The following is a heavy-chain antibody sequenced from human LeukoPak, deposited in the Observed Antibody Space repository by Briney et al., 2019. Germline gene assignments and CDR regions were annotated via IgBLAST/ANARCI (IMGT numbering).Heavy chain of an antibody. CDR1: GYTFTGYY. D-gene: IGHD5-12*01. Sequence: ASVKVSCKASGYTFTGYYMHWVRQAPGQGLEWMGIINPSGGSTSYAQKFQGRVTMTRDMSTSTVYMELSSLRSEDTAVYYCAREGSGYDDGYYYMDVWGKGTTVTVSS. CDR2: INPSGGST. CDR3: AREGSGYDDGYYYMDV. V-gene: IGHV1-46*01. J-gene: IGHJ6*03.